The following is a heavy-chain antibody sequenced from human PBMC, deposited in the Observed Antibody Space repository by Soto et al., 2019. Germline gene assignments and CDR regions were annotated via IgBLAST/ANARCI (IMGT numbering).Heavy chain of an antibody. CDR1: GYTFTSYY. J-gene: IGHJ6*02. CDR3: ARPGITITHYYYYGRDV. Sequence: QVQLVQSGAEVKKPGASVKVSCKASGYTFTSYYMHWVRQAPGQGLEWMGIINPSGGSTSYAQKCQGRVTMTRDTTTSTVYMELCSLRSEDTAVYYCARPGITITHYYYYGRDVWGQGTTVTASS. D-gene: IGHD3-3*01. CDR2: INPSGGST. V-gene: IGHV1-46*01.